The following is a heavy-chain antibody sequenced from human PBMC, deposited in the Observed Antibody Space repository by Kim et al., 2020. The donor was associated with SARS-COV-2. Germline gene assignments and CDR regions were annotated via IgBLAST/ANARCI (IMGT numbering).Heavy chain of an antibody. J-gene: IGHJ2*01. D-gene: IGHD3-22*01. V-gene: IGHV3-11*05. CDR3: ARVPTTVVANWYFDL. Sequence: ESVKGRFTISRDNAKNSLYLQMNSLRAEDSAMYYCARVPTTVVANWYFDLWGRGTLVTVSS.